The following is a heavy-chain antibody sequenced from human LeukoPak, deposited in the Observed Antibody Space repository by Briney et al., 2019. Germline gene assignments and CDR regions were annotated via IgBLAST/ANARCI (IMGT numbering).Heavy chain of an antibody. Sequence: PGGSLRLSCAASGFNFNTYSMNWVRQAPGKGLEWVSYITSSSDTKYYADSVKGRFTISRDNAKNSLYLQMNSLRAEDTAVYYCARRLRRNYFDYWGQGTLVTVSS. CDR1: GFNFNTYS. J-gene: IGHJ4*02. V-gene: IGHV3-48*04. D-gene: IGHD4-17*01. CDR2: ITSSSDTK. CDR3: ARRLRRNYFDY.